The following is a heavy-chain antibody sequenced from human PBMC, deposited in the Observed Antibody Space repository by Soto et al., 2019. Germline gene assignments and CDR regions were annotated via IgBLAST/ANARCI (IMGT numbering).Heavy chain of an antibody. D-gene: IGHD3-10*01. CDR3: ARDIVTMVRGVITNEYGMDV. V-gene: IGHV4-30-2*01. Sequence: TSETLSLTCAVSGGSISSGVCSWSWILQPPGKGLEWIGYIYHSGSTYYNPSLKSRVTISVDRSKNQFSLKLSSVTAAATAVYSCARDIVTMVRGVITNEYGMDVWGQGTTVTVSS. J-gene: IGHJ6*02. CDR1: GGSISSGVCS. CDR2: IYHSGST.